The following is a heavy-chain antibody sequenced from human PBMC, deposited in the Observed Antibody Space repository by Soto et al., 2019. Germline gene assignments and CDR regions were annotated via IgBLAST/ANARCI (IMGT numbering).Heavy chain of an antibody. CDR3: ASRSILFSSSWTKSWFDP. CDR2: IYYSGST. CDR1: GGSISSSFYY. V-gene: IGHV4-39*01. D-gene: IGHD6-13*01. Sequence: PSETLSLTCTVSGGSISSSFYYWDWIRQPPGKGLEWIGRIYYSGSTYYNPSLKSRVTISVDTSKNQFSLKLTSVTAADTAVYYCASRSILFSSSWTKSWFDPRGQGTPVTVSS. J-gene: IGHJ5*02.